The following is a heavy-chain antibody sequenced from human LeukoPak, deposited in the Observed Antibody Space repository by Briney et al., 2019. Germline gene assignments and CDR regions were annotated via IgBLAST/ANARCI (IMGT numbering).Heavy chain of an antibody. V-gene: IGHV3-23*01. J-gene: IGHJ6*03. Sequence: PGGSLRLSCAASGFTFSSYAMSWVRQAPGKGLEWVSAISGSGGSTYYADSVKGRFTISRDNSKNTLYLQMNSLRAEDTAVYYCATQYSSSWYAYYYYMDVWGKGTTVTVSS. CDR2: ISGSGGST. CDR3: ATQYSSSWYAYYYYMDV. D-gene: IGHD6-13*01. CDR1: GFTFSSYA.